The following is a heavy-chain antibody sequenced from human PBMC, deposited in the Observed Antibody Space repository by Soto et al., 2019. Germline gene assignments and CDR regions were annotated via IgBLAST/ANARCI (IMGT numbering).Heavy chain of an antibody. J-gene: IGHJ6*02. CDR2: IIRSSNYI. Sequence: EVQLVESGGGLVKPGGSLKVSCAASGFTLSSYSINWVRQAPGKGLEWVSSIIRSSNYIYYAGSVKGRFTISRDNAKNSLYLQMNSLRAEDTAVYYCARIVVLPAATDGMDVWGQGTTVTVSS. D-gene: IGHD2-2*01. CDR3: ARIVVLPAATDGMDV. V-gene: IGHV3-21*01. CDR1: GFTLSSYS.